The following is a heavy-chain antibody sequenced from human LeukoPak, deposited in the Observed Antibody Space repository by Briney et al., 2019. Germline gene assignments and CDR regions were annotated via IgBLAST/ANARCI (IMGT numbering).Heavy chain of an antibody. CDR3: ARDGNPVAGDAFDI. CDR1: GGSFSGYY. J-gene: IGHJ3*02. D-gene: IGHD4-23*01. V-gene: IGHV4-34*01. CDR2: IYHSGST. Sequence: SETLSLTCAVYGGSFSGYYWSWIRQPPGKGLEWIGYIYHSGSTYYNPSLKSRVTISVDRSKNQFSLKLSSVTAADTAVYYCARDGNPVAGDAFDIWGQGTMVTVSS.